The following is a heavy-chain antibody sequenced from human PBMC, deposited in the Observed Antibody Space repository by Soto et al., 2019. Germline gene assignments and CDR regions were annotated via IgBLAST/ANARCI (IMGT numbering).Heavy chain of an antibody. Sequence: GGSLRLSCAASGFTFDDYAMHWVRQAPGKGLEWVSGISWNSGSIGYADSVKGRFTISRDNAKNSLYLQMNSLRAEDTALCYCAKDIEATYYYYYMDVWGKGTTVTVSS. J-gene: IGHJ6*03. CDR2: ISWNSGSI. V-gene: IGHV3-9*01. CDR3: AKDIEATYYYYYMDV. CDR1: GFTFDDYA.